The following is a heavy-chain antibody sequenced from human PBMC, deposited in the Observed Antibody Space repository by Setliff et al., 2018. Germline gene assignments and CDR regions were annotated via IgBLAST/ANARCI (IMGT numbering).Heavy chain of an antibody. CDR2: LHTSGST. J-gene: IGHJ4*02. Sequence: SQTLSLTCAVSGGSITSGSYYWSWIRQPAGQGLEWVGRLHTSGSTNYNPSLKGRVTISVDTSKRQFSLKLTSVTAADMAVYYCRFWSGYYKNDYWAQGTLVTVSS. CDR1: GGSITSGSYY. V-gene: IGHV4-61*02. D-gene: IGHD3-3*01. CDR3: RFWSGYYKNDY.